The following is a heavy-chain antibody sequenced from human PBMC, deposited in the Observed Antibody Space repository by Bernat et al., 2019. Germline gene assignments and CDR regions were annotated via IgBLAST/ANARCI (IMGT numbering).Heavy chain of an antibody. CDR3: ARNYDFWSGYLDY. D-gene: IGHD3-3*01. CDR2: IFSNDEK. Sequence: QVTLKESGPVLVKPTETLTLTCTVSGFSLSNARMGVTWIRNPPGKALEWLAHIFSNDEKSYSTSLKSRLTISKDTSKSQVVLTMTNMDPVDTATYYCARNYDFWSGYLDYWGQGTLVTVSS. J-gene: IGHJ4*02. CDR1: GFSLSNARMG. V-gene: IGHV2-26*01.